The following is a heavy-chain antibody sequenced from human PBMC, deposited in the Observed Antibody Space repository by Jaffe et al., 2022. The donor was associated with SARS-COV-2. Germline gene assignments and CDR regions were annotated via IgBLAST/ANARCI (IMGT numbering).Heavy chain of an antibody. CDR3: AKISITIFGAPYYGMDV. V-gene: IGHV3-23*01. J-gene: IGHJ6*02. CDR1: GFTFSSYA. CDR2: ISGSGGST. Sequence: EVQLLESGGGLVQPGGSLRLSCAASGFTFSSYAMSWVRQAPGKGLEWVSAISGSGGSTYYADSVKGRFTISRDNSKNTLYLQMNSLRAEDTAVYYCAKISITIFGAPYYGMDVWGQGTTVTVSS. D-gene: IGHD3-3*01.